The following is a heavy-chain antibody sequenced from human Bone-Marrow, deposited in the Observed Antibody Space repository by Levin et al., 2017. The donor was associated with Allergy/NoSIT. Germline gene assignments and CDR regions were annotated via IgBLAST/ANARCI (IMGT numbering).Heavy chain of an antibody. CDR2: INHSGST. CDR3: ARRGYSYENFYYFDY. V-gene: IGHV4-34*01. CDR1: GGSFSGYY. Sequence: GSLRLSCAVYGGSFSGYYWSWIRQPPGKGLEWIGEINHSGSTNYNPSLKSRVTISVDTSKNQFSLKLSSVTAADTAVYYCARRGYSYENFYYFDYWGQGTLVTVSS. J-gene: IGHJ4*02. D-gene: IGHD5-18*01.